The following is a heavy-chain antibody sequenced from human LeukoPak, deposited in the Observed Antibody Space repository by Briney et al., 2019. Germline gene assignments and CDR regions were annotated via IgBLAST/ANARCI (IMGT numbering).Heavy chain of an antibody. J-gene: IGHJ5*02. Sequence: GGSLRLSCAASRFTFSNYAMSWVRQAPGKGLEWVGRIKSKNVGGTTDYAAPVKGRFTISRDDSKNTVYLQMNSLKIEDTAVYYCTSHAAFDPWGQGTLVTVSS. CDR1: RFTFSNYA. CDR2: IKSKNVGGTT. CDR3: TSHAAFDP. V-gene: IGHV3-15*01.